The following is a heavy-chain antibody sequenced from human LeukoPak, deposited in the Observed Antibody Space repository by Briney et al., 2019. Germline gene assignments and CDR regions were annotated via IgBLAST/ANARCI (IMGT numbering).Heavy chain of an antibody. CDR3: ACHTASYYGWFDP. CDR2: IDYNGGT. V-gene: IGHV4-59*08. J-gene: IGHJ5*02. Sequence: SETLSLTCTVSGGSISSYYWSWIRQPPGKGLEWIGYIDYNGGTKYNPSLKSRVTISADTPKNQFSLKLTSVTAADTAVYYCACHTASYYGWFDPWGRGTLVTVSS. D-gene: IGHD3-10*01. CDR1: GGSISSYY.